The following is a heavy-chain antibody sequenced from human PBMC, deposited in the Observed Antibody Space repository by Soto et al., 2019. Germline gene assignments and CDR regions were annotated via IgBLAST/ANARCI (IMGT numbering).Heavy chain of an antibody. Sequence: ASVKVSCKASGYTFTSYGISWVRQAPGQGLEWMGWISAYNGNTNFAQKLQGRVSLTTDTSSTTAYMELRSLTSDDTAVYYCARDLVPGYTGFSDYWGQGTLVTVSS. V-gene: IGHV1-18*01. CDR3: ARDLVPGYTGFSDY. J-gene: IGHJ4*02. CDR2: ISAYNGNT. CDR1: GYTFTSYG. D-gene: IGHD5-12*01.